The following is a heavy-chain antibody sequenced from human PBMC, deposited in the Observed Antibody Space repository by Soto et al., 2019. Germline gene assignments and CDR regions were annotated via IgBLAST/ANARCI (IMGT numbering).Heavy chain of an antibody. J-gene: IGHJ4*02. CDR3: AAEISSAGHY. D-gene: IGHD6-13*01. V-gene: IGHV4-39*01. CDR2: IYFSGTT. CDR1: SGSISSSTYH. Sequence: SETLSLTCTVSSGSISSSTYHWAWIRQPPGKGLEWIGSIYFSGTTYYSPSLKTRVTLFVDTSKNLFSLKLNSVTATDTAVYYCAAEISSAGHYWGQGTLVTVSS.